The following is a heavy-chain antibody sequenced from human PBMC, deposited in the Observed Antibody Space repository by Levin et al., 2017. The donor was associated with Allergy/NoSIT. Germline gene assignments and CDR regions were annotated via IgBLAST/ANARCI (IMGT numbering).Heavy chain of an antibody. CDR3: ARLDSSGSYREGAFDI. CDR2: TYYRSKWYN. CDR1: GDSVSSNSAA. Sequence: LSQTLSLTCAISGDSVSSNSAAWNWIRQSPSRGLEWLGRTYYRSKWYNDYAVSVKSRITINPDTSKNQFSLQLNSVTPEDTAVYYCARLDSSGSYREGAFDIWGQGTMVTVSS. V-gene: IGHV6-1*01. D-gene: IGHD6-19*01. J-gene: IGHJ3*02.